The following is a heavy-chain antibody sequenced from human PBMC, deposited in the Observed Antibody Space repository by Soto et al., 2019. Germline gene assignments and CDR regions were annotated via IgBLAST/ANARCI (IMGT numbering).Heavy chain of an antibody. D-gene: IGHD5-18*01. Sequence: ASVKVSCTASGYQFTSYHMHWVRQAPGQGLEWMGLINPSDGRTRYAQKFEGRVTMTSDTSTTIVYMELSSLSSEDTAVYYCARACEYSFGYSYFDPWGPGTLVTVSS. J-gene: IGHJ5*02. V-gene: IGHV1-46*01. CDR2: INPSDGRT. CDR1: GYQFTSYH. CDR3: ARACEYSFGYSYFDP.